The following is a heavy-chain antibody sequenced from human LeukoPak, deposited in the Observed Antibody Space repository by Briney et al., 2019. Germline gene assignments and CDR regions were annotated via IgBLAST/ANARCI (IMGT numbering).Heavy chain of an antibody. Sequence: GASVKVSCKASGYTFTGYYMHWVRQAPGQGLEWMGWINPNSGGTNYAQKFQGWVTMTRDTPISTAYMELSRLRSDDTAVYYCASGGMRDTAMVLFDYWGQGTLVTVSS. D-gene: IGHD5-18*01. J-gene: IGHJ4*02. V-gene: IGHV1-2*04. CDR2: INPNSGGT. CDR3: ASGGMRDTAMVLFDY. CDR1: GYTFTGYY.